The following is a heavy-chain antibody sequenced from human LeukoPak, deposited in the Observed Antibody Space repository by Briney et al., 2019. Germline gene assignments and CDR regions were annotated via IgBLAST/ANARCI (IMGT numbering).Heavy chain of an antibody. CDR2: INHSGST. CDR1: GGSFSGYY. D-gene: IGHD2-2*03. V-gene: IGHV4-34*01. Sequence: SETLSLTCAVYGGSFSGYYWCWIRQPPGKGLEWIGEINHSGSTNYNPSLKSRVTISVDTSKNQFSLKLSSVTAADTAVYYCARGLDIWDYFDYWGQGTLVTVSS. J-gene: IGHJ4*02. CDR3: ARGLDIWDYFDY.